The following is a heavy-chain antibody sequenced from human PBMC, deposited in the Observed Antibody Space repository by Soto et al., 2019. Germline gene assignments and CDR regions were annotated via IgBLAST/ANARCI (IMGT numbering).Heavy chain of an antibody. CDR2: ISSSSSYI. CDR3: ARLAVRGVTITEDYSYYGMDV. J-gene: IGHJ6*02. V-gene: IGHV3-21*01. D-gene: IGHD3-10*01. Sequence: GGSLRLSCAASGFTFSSYSMNWVRQAPGKGLEWVSSISSSSSYIYYADSVKGRFTISRDNAKNSLYLQMNSLRAEDTAVYYCARLAVRGVTITEDYSYYGMDVWGQGTTVTVSS. CDR1: GFTFSSYS.